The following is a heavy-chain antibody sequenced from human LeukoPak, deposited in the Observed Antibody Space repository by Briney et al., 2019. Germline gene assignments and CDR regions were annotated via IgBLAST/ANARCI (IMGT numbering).Heavy chain of an antibody. CDR3: VRGYCVGSSCSRAY. V-gene: IGHV3-74*01. CDR1: GFTFSNYW. Sequence: RGSLRLSCAASGFTFSNYWMYWVRQGPGKGRVWVSRIKTDGSSTTYADSVKGRFTISRDNAKNTLYLQMNSLRAEDTAVYYCVRGYCVGSSCSRAYWGQRTLVTVSS. D-gene: IGHD2-15*01. J-gene: IGHJ4*02. CDR2: IKTDGSST.